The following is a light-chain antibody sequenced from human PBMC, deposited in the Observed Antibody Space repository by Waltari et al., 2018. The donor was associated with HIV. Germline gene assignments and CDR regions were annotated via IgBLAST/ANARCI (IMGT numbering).Light chain of an antibody. J-gene: IGKJ4*01. CDR2: WAS. V-gene: IGKV4-1*01. CDR1: RTVLYNRNY. Sequence: DIVMTQSPDSLAVSLGARATVTCTSSRTVLYNRNYLAWYQQKPGQAPKVLIYWASTRAFGVPDRFSGSESGTDVSLTISRVQADDVAIYYCQQYYTLRSTFGGGTKIEI. CDR3: QQYYTLRST.